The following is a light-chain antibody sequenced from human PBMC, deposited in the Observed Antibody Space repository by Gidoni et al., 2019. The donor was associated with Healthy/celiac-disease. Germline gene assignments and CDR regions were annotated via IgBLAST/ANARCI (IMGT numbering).Light chain of an antibody. CDR2: DAS. Sequence: DIQITQPPSTLFASVGDRVTTTCRARQSISSWLAWYQQKPGKAPKLLIYDASSVASGVPSRFSGSGSGTEFTLTISSLQPDDFATYYCQQYNSSTFTFGPGTKVEIK. J-gene: IGKJ3*01. CDR3: QQYNSSTFT. V-gene: IGKV1-5*01. CDR1: QSISSW.